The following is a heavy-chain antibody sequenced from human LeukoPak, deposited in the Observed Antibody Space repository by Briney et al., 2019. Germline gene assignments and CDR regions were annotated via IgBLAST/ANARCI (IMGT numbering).Heavy chain of an antibody. J-gene: IGHJ6*02. V-gene: IGHV4-34*01. CDR1: GGSFSGYY. Sequence: SETLSLTCAVYGGSFSGYYWSWIRQPPGKGLEWIGEINHSGSTNYNPSLKSRATISVDTSKNQFSLKLSSVTAADTAVYYCARGLYCSSTSCVGMDVWGQGTTVTVSS. CDR3: ARGLYCSSTSCVGMDV. D-gene: IGHD2-2*01. CDR2: INHSGST.